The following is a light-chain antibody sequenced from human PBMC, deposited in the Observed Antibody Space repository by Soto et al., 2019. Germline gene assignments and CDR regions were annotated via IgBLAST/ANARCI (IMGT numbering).Light chain of an antibody. Sequence: QSVLTQPRSVSGSPGQSVTISCTGTGGDVGGYNYVSWYQQHPGKAPKLMIYEVSNRPSGVSNRFSGSKSGNTASLTISGLQAEDEADYYCSSYASSSTLVFGTGTKLTVL. CDR2: EVS. CDR3: SSYASSSTLV. CDR1: GGDVGGYNY. V-gene: IGLV2-14*01. J-gene: IGLJ1*01.